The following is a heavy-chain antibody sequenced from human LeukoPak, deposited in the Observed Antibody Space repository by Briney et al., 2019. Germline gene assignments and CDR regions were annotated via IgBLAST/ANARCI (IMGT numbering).Heavy chain of an antibody. D-gene: IGHD5-18*01. CDR2: IKQDGSEK. CDR1: GFTFSSYW. CDR3: ARDLAGYSYGRPFDY. J-gene: IGHJ4*02. Sequence: GGSLRLSCTASGFTFSSYWMSWVRQAPGQVLECLANIKQDGSEKYYVDSVKGRFTISRDNAKNSLYLQMNSLRAEDTAVYYCARDLAGYSYGRPFDYWGQGTLVTVSS. V-gene: IGHV3-7*01.